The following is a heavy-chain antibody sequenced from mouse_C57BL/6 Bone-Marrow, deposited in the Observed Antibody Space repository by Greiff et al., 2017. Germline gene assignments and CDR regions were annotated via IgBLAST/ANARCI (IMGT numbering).Heavy chain of an antibody. CDR1: GFTFSDYY. CDR2: INYDGSST. V-gene: IGHV5-16*01. Sequence: DVHLVESEGGLVQPGSSMKLSCTASGFTFSDYYMAWVRQVPEKGLEWVANINYDGSSTYYLDSLKNRFIISRDNAKNILYLQMSSLKSEDTATYYCARDRLLGYVDVWGTGTTVTVAS. CDR3: ARDRLLGYVDV. J-gene: IGHJ1*03. D-gene: IGHD2-3*01.